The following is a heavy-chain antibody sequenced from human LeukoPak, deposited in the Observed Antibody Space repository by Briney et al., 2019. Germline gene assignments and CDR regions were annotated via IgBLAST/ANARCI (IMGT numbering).Heavy chain of an antibody. V-gene: IGHV3-74*01. CDR1: GFTFSSYW. CDR2: INSDGSST. J-gene: IGHJ4*02. D-gene: IGHD5/OR15-5a*01. CDR3: ARELSTGFDY. Sequence: GGSLRLSCAASGFTFSSYWMHWVRQAPGKGLVWVSHINSDGSSTYYADSVKGRFTISRDNAKNTLYLQMNSLRAEDTAVYYCARELSTGFDYWGQGILVTVSS.